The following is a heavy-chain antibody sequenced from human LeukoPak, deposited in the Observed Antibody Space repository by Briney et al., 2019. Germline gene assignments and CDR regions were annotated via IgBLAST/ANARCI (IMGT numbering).Heavy chain of an antibody. D-gene: IGHD6-19*01. CDR1: GYTFTSYG. J-gene: IGHJ4*02. CDR2: ISAYNGNT. Sequence: ASVKVSCKASGYTFTSYGISWVRQAPGQGLEWMGWISAYNGNTNYAQKLQGRVTMTTDTSTSTAYMELRSLRSDDTAVYYCARASGRYSSGWYVDPLGYWGQGTLVTVSS. CDR3: ARASGRYSSGWYVDPLGY. V-gene: IGHV1-18*01.